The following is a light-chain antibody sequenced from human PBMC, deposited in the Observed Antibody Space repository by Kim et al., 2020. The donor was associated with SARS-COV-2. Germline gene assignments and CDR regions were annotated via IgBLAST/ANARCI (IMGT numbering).Light chain of an antibody. Sequence: GKTVTISCTRSSGSIASNDVQWYQQRPGSAPTTVIYEDYHRPSGVPDRISGSIDSSANSASLTISGLKTENEADYYGQSYDTNIVIFGRGTQLTVL. J-gene: IGLJ2*01. V-gene: IGLV6-57*03. CDR2: EDY. CDR3: QSYDTNIVI. CDR1: SGSIASND.